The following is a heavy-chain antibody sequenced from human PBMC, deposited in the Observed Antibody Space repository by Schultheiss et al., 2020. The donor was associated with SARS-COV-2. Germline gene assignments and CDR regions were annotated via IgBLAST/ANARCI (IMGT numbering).Heavy chain of an antibody. J-gene: IGHJ3*02. CDR3: ARWDSSGYYYEHAFDI. CDR2: IYTSGST. D-gene: IGHD3-22*01. CDR1: GGSISSSSYY. Sequence: SETLSLTCTVSGGSISSSSYYWGWIRQPAGKGLEWIGRIYTSGSTNYNPSLKSRVTMSVDTSKNQFSLELSSVTAADTAVYYCARWDSSGYYYEHAFDIWGQGTMVTVSS. V-gene: IGHV4-61*02.